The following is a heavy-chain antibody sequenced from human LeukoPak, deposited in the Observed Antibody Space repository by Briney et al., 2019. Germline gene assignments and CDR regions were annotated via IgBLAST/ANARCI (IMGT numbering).Heavy chain of an antibody. Sequence: GGSLRLSCAASGFTFYDYAMYWVRQAPGKGLEWVSLISANVGGTYYAHSVKGRFTTSRDKPKNTAYMQMNSLKTEDTAVYYCATTEIGYTSGWYHPDFWGQGTLVTVSS. J-gene: IGHJ4*02. CDR3: ATTEIGYTSGWYHPDF. CDR1: GFTFYDYA. V-gene: IGHV3-43*02. CDR2: ISANVGGT. D-gene: IGHD6-19*01.